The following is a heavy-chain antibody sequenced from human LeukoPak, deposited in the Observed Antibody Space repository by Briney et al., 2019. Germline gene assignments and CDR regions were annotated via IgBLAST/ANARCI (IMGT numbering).Heavy chain of an antibody. Sequence: GGSLRLSCAASGFTFSDYGIHWVRQAPGKGLEWVAVIWYDGTNKYYGDSVKGRFTISRDNSKNTLYLQMNSLRAEDTAVYYCAKDRGSYSTTADAWGQGTLVTVSS. D-gene: IGHD1-26*01. J-gene: IGHJ5*02. CDR2: IWYDGTNK. CDR1: GFTFSDYG. V-gene: IGHV3-33*06. CDR3: AKDRGSYSTTADA.